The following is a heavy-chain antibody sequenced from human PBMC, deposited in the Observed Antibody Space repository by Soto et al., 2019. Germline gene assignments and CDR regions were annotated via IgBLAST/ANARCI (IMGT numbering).Heavy chain of an antibody. CDR2: IRGSGGST. D-gene: IGHD2-2*01. J-gene: IGHJ5*02. Sequence: GSLRLSCAASGFTFSRYAISWVRQAPGKGLEWVSTIRGSGGSTYYADSVKGRFTISRDNSKNTLYLQMNSLRAEDTAVYYCAKVGSCSSTSCHLNAWGQGTLVTVSS. V-gene: IGHV3-23*01. CDR1: GFTFSRYA. CDR3: AKVGSCSSTSCHLNA.